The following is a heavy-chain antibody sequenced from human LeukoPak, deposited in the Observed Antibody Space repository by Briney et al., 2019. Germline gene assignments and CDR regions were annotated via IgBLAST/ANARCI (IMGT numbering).Heavy chain of an antibody. CDR3: ARQTYYYDSSGYYGMDY. V-gene: IGHV5-51*01. D-gene: IGHD3-22*01. J-gene: IGHJ4*02. CDR1: GYSFTSYW. Sequence: GESLKISCKGSGYSFTSYWIGWVRQVPGKGLEWMGIIYPGDSDTRYSPSFQGQVTISADKSISTAYLQWSSLKASDTAMYYCARQTYYYDSSGYYGMDYWGQGTLVTVSS. CDR2: IYPGDSDT.